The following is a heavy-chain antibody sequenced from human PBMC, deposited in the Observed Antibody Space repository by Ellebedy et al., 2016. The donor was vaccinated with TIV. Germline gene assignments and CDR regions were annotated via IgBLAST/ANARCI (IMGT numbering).Heavy chain of an antibody. V-gene: IGHV3-30-3*01. J-gene: IGHJ4*02. D-gene: IGHD6-19*01. CDR1: GFTFNSYA. Sequence: GESLKISCAASGFTFNSYAMHWVRQAPGKGLEWVAVISYDGNSTYYADSVKGRFTISRDNSMTTLYLEMNSLRAEDTAVYYCARDLDKSSGWYGGAAYWGQGTRVTVSS. CDR2: ISYDGNST. CDR3: ARDLDKSSGWYGGAAY.